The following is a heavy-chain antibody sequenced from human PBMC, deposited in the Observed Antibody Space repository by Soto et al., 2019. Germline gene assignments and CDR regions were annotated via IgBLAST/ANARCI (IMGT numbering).Heavy chain of an antibody. D-gene: IGHD3-10*01. V-gene: IGHV3-72*01. CDR3: ARGGSYSGPHYYYYYYMDV. Sequence: GGSLRLSCAASGFTFSDHYMDWVRQAPGKGLEWVGRTRNKANSYTTEYAASVKGRFTISRDDSKNSLYLQMNSLKTEDTAVYYCARGGSYSGPHYYYYYYMDVWGKGTTVTVSS. J-gene: IGHJ6*03. CDR1: GFTFSDHY. CDR2: TRNKANSYTT.